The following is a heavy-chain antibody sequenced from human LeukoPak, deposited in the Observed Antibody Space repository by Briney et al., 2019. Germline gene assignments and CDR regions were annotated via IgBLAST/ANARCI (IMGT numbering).Heavy chain of an antibody. CDR3: ARVLGIISEGEAWFDP. V-gene: IGHV3-11*01. D-gene: IGHD3-16*01. Sequence: PGGSLRLSCAASGFTFSDYYMSWIRQAPGKGLEWVSYISSSGSTIYYADSVKGRFTISRDNAKNSLYLRMNSLRAEDTAVYYCARVLGIISEGEAWFDPWGQGTLVTVSS. J-gene: IGHJ5*02. CDR1: GFTFSDYY. CDR2: ISSSGSTI.